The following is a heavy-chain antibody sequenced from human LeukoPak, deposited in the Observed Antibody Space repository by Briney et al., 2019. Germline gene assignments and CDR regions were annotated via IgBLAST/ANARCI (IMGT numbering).Heavy chain of an antibody. CDR2: ISYDGSNK. D-gene: IGHD2-15*01. CDR3: ARLERWYPDY. Sequence: GGSLRLSCAASGFTFSSYGMHWVRQAPGKGLEWVAVISYDGSNKYYADSVKGRFTISRDNSKNTLYLQMNSPRAEDTAVYYCARLERWYPDYWGQGTLVTVSS. J-gene: IGHJ4*02. CDR1: GFTFSSYG. V-gene: IGHV3-30*03.